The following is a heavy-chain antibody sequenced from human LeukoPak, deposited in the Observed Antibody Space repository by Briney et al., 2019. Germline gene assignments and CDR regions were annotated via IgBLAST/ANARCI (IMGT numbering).Heavy chain of an antibody. V-gene: IGHV3-33*01. CDR3: ARDAYGMDV. CDR1: GFTFSNYG. Sequence: GSLRLSCAASGFTFSNYGMHWVRQAPGKGLEWVAVIWYDGSNKYYADSVKGRFTISRDNSKNTLYLQMNSLRAEDTAVYYCARDAYGMDVWGQGTTVTVSS. CDR2: IWYDGSNK. J-gene: IGHJ6*02.